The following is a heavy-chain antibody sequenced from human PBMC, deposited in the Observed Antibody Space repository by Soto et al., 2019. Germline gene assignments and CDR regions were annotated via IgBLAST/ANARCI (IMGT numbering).Heavy chain of an antibody. CDR2: ISYSGST. CDR1: GGSISSYY. CDR3: ARLPAGGTYCDY. Sequence: QVQLQESGPGLVKPSETLSLTCTVSGGSISSYYWSWIRQPPGKGLEWSGYISYSGSTNYNPSIPSRVTISVDTSKNQFSLKLSSVTAADTAVYSCARLPAGGTYCDYWGQGTLVTVSS. D-gene: IGHD1-26*01. V-gene: IGHV4-59*08. J-gene: IGHJ4*02.